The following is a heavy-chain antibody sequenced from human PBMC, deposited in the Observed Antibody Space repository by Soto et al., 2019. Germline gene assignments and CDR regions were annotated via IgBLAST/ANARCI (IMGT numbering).Heavy chain of an antibody. J-gene: IGHJ6*02. V-gene: IGHV4-34*01. Sequence: SETLSLTCAVYGGSFSGYYWSWIRQPPGTGLEWIGEINHSGSTNYNPSLKSRVTISVDTSKNQFSLKLSSLTAADTAVYYCGRGDPGDYYYSGMDVWGQGTTGTVAS. CDR3: GRGDPGDYYYSGMDV. CDR2: INHSGST. CDR1: GGSFSGYY.